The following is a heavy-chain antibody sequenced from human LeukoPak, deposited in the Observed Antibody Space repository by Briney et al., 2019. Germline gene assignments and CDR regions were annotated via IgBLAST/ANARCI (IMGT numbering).Heavy chain of an antibody. Sequence: PGGSLRLSCAASGFTFNKSWMSWVRQAPGKGAEWVANIKEDGTQKYYVDSVRGRFTISRDNAENSLYLQMNSLRDEDTAVYYCAKTGERDYWGRGTLVTVSS. CDR2: IKEDGTQK. J-gene: IGHJ4*02. D-gene: IGHD7-27*01. CDR3: AKTGERDY. CDR1: GFTFNKSW. V-gene: IGHV3-7*01.